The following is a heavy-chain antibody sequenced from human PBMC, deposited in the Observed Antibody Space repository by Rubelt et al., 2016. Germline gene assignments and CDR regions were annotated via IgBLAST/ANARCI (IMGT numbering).Heavy chain of an antibody. CDR3: ARMVGACYYFDY. CDR1: GYSFTSYW. D-gene: IGHD1-26*01. CDR2: IYPGDSDT. J-gene: IGHJ4*02. V-gene: IGHV5-51*01. Sequence: EVQLVQSGAEVKKPGESLKISCKGFGYSFTSYWIGWVRQMPGKGLEWMGIIYPGDSDTRYSPSFQGQVASSADKPSSTAYLQWGSLKASDTAMYYCARMVGACYYFDYWGQGTLVTVSS.